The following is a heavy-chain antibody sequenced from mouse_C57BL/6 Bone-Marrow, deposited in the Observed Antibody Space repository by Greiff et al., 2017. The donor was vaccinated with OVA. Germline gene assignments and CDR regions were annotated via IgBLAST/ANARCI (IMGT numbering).Heavy chain of an antibody. Sequence: VKLVESGAELARPGASVKLSCKASGYTFTSYGISWVKQRTGQGLEWIGEIYPRSGNTYYNEKFKGKATLTADKSSSTAYMELRSLTSEDSAVYFCARGRPFAYWGQGTLVTVSA. V-gene: IGHV1-81*01. CDR2: IYPRSGNT. CDR1: GYTFTSYG. CDR3: ARGRPFAY. J-gene: IGHJ3*01.